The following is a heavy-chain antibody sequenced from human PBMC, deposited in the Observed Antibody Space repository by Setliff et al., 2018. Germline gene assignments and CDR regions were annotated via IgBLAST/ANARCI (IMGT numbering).Heavy chain of an antibody. CDR1: GGSISSSSYY. Sequence: SETLSLTCTVSGGSISSSSYYWGWIRQPPGKGLEWIGYIYYSGSTNYNPSLKSRVTISVDTSKNQFSLKLSSVTAADTAVYYCARQTGEQLVDYWGQGTLVTVSS. D-gene: IGHD6-6*01. CDR2: IYYSGST. J-gene: IGHJ4*02. CDR3: ARQTGEQLVDY. V-gene: IGHV4-61*05.